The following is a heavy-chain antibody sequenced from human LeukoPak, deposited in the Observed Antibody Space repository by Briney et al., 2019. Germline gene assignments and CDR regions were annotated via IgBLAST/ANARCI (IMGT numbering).Heavy chain of an antibody. Sequence: GGSLRLSCAASGFPFISYTISWVRQAPGKGLEWVSSINRDSHYIYYADSVKGRFTISRDNAENSLYLQMDSLRAEDTAVYYCARGSVHTSYDQWGQGTLVTVSS. CDR3: ARGSVHTSYDQ. D-gene: IGHD3-10*01. CDR2: INRDSHYI. V-gene: IGHV3-21*01. J-gene: IGHJ4*02. CDR1: GFPFISYT.